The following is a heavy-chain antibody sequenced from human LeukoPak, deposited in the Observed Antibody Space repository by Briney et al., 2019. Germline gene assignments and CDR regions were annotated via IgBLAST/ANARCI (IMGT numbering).Heavy chain of an antibody. Sequence: ASVKVSCKASGYTFTGYYMHWVRQAPGQGLEWMGWINPNSGGTNYAQKFQGRVTMTRDTSISTAYMELSRLRSDDTAVYYCATLAYSDFWSGSYYYGMDVWGQGTTVTVSS. CDR2: INPNSGGT. CDR1: GYTFTGYY. CDR3: ATLAYSDFWSGSYYYGMDV. D-gene: IGHD3-3*01. V-gene: IGHV1-2*02. J-gene: IGHJ6*02.